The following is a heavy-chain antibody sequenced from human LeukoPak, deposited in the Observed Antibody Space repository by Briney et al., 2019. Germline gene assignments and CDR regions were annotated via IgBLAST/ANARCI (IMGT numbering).Heavy chain of an antibody. CDR2: ISYDGSNK. Sequence: QPGGSLRLSCAASGFTFSSYAMHWVRQAPGKGLEWVAVISYDGSNKYYADSVKGRFTISRDNAKNSLYLQMNSLRAEDTALYYCARDHYRAVTASDYWGQGTLVTVSS. V-gene: IGHV3-30*04. J-gene: IGHJ4*02. CDR3: ARDHYRAVTASDY. D-gene: IGHD4-11*01. CDR1: GFTFSSYA.